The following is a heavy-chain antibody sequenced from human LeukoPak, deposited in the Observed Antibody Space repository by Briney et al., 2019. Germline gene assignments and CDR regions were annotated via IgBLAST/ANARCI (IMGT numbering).Heavy chain of an antibody. D-gene: IGHD1/OR15-1a*01. CDR1: GFTFSGSW. Sequence: GGSLRLSCAASGFTFSGSWMSWVRQAPGKGLEWVATIKGDGSGKFYVDSVKGRFAISRDDAKSSLFLQMDSLRAEDTAVYYCTKNTHDYWGQGTLVTVFS. J-gene: IGHJ4*02. CDR3: TKNTHDY. V-gene: IGHV3-7*01. CDR2: IKGDGSGK.